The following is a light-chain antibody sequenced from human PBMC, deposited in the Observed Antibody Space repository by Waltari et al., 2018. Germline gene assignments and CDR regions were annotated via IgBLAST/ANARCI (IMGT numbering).Light chain of an antibody. CDR2: DVS. CDR3: EHYDKSLLT. J-gene: IGKJ4*01. V-gene: IGKV3D-20*01. Sequence: IVLTQSPATLHLSPGERATLTCGASQSLSGSYSAWYQKKPALAPRLLIYDVSTRATGITDSCSGCGSGTDFTLTISRLGPEDFAVYYCEHYDKSLLTFGGRTKVEIK. CDR1: QSLSGSY.